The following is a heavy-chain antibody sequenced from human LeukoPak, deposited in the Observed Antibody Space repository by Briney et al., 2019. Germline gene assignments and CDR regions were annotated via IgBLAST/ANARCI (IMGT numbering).Heavy chain of an antibody. Sequence: PGGSLRLSCAASGFTFSSYAMSWVRQAPGKGLEWVSTVSGSGGTTHYADSVKGRFTISRDNSKNTLSLRMNSLRAEDTAVYYCARGHSSGWFFFDYWGQGTLVTVSS. CDR1: GFTFSSYA. J-gene: IGHJ4*02. CDR3: ARGHSSGWFFFDY. CDR2: VSGSGGTT. V-gene: IGHV3-23*01. D-gene: IGHD6-19*01.